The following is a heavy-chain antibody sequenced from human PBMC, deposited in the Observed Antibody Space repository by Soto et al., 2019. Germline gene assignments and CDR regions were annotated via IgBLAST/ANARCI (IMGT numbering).Heavy chain of an antibody. V-gene: IGHV1-8*01. CDR1: GYSYTSYA. J-gene: IGHJ4*02. CDR3: ARSTNDYGDRH. Sequence: QVQLVQFGAEEKKPGASVKVSCKASGYSYTSYAINWVRQATGQGLEWMGWMNPNSGNTGYAQKFQGRVTMTRNPSISTAYMELSSLRSEDTAVYYSARSTNDYGDRHWGQGTLVTVSS. D-gene: IGHD4-17*01. CDR2: MNPNSGNT.